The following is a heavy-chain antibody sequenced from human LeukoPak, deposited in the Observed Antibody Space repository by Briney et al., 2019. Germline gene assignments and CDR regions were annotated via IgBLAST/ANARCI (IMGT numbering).Heavy chain of an antibody. V-gene: IGHV3-23*01. CDR1: GFTFSNYA. D-gene: IGHD1-1*01. CDR2: ISGGAGST. J-gene: IGHJ4*02. Sequence: GGSLRLSCAASGFTFSNYAMSWVRQAPGKGLDWVSTISGGAGSTYYADSVKGRFTISRDNSKNTLYLQMNSLRAEDTAVYYCAKDPVLTTTGYDYWGQGTLVTVSS. CDR3: AKDPVLTTTGYDY.